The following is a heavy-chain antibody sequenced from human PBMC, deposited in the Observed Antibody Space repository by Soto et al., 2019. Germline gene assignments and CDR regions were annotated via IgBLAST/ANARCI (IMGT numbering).Heavy chain of an antibody. D-gene: IGHD2-21*01. Sequence: SDTLCLTCTVSGGSISSYYWSWIRQPPGKGLEWIGYIYYSGSTNYNPSLKSRVTISVDTSKNQFSLKLSSVTAADTAVYYCARSDWYFDYWGQGTLVTVSS. V-gene: IGHV4-59*01. J-gene: IGHJ4*02. CDR1: GGSISSYY. CDR2: IYYSGST. CDR3: ARSDWYFDY.